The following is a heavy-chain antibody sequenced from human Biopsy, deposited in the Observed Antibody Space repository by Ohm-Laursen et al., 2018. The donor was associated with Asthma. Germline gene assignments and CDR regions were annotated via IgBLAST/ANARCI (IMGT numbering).Heavy chain of an antibody. V-gene: IGHV3-11*01. D-gene: IGHD6-25*01. Sequence: SLRPSCAASGFSFSDYYMTWMRQAPGKGLEWVSSISSSGSTTYPAESVKGRFTISRDNAQKSLFLQMGSLRAEDTAIYYCARVFESSEWGPFYHFGLDVWGQGTTVAVSS. J-gene: IGHJ6*02. CDR2: ISSSGSTT. CDR1: GFSFSDYY. CDR3: ARVFESSEWGPFYHFGLDV.